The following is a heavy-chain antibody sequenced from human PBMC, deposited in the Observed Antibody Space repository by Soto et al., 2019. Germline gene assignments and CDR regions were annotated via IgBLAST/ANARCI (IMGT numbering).Heavy chain of an antibody. J-gene: IGHJ6*02. D-gene: IGHD3-3*01. CDR2: IYPGDSDT. Sequence: ESLKISCKGSGYSFTSYWIGWVRQMPGKGLEWMGIIYPGDSDTRYSPSFQGQVTISADKSISTAYLQWSSLKASDTAMYYCARQGDFWSGYHHTYYYYGMDVWGQGTTVTVSS. CDR1: GYSFTSYW. CDR3: ARQGDFWSGYHHTYYYYGMDV. V-gene: IGHV5-51*01.